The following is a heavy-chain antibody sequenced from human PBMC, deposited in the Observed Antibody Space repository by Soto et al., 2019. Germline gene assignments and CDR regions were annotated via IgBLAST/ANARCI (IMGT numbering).Heavy chain of an antibody. J-gene: IGHJ4*02. V-gene: IGHV3-74*01. Sequence: PGGSLRLSCAASGFTFSSYWMHWIRQAPGKGLVWVSRINSDGSSTSYADSVKGRFTISRDNAKITLYLQMNSLRAEDTAVYYCASRYCSSTSCYDCWGQGTLVTVSS. CDR1: GFTFSSYW. CDR2: INSDGSST. CDR3: ASRYCSSTSCYDC. D-gene: IGHD2-2*01.